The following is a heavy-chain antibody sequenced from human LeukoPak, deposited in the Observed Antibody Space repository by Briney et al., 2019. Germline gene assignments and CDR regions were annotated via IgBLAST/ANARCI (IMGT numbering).Heavy chain of an antibody. Sequence: GGSLRLSCAASGFIFSTYAMSWVRQAPGKGLEWVSALSGSGDKTFYADSVKGRFTISRDNSKNTLYLQMNSLRAEDTAVYYCAKDPDTAMANYWGQGTLVTVSS. J-gene: IGHJ4*02. CDR1: GFIFSTYA. CDR2: LSGSGDKT. CDR3: AKDPDTAMANY. D-gene: IGHD5-18*01. V-gene: IGHV3-23*01.